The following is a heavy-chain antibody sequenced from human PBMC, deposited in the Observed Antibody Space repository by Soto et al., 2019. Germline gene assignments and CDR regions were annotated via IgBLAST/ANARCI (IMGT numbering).Heavy chain of an antibody. J-gene: IGHJ5*02. CDR1: GGTFSSYA. CDR3: AREGPEDTAMVGWFDP. D-gene: IGHD5-18*01. CDR2: IIPIFGTA. Sequence: QVQLVQSGAQVKKPGSSEKVSCKASGGTFSSYAISWVRQAPGQGLEWMGGIIPIFGTANYAQKFQGRVTITADESTSTAYMELSSLRSEDTAVYYCAREGPEDTAMVGWFDPWGQGTLVTVSS. V-gene: IGHV1-69*01.